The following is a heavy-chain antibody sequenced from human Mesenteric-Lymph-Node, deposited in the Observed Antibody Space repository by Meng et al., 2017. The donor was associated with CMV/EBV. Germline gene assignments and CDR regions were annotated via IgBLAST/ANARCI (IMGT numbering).Heavy chain of an antibody. CDR2: IYPRDSDT. D-gene: IGHD2-2*01. CDR1: GYTYNSW. Sequence: GESLKISCQTSGYTYNSWIGWVRQMPGKGLEWMGIIYPRDSDTRYSPSFQGQVTISVDKSINTAYLQWSSLKASDTAMYYCARGDVVEVAAINKEVTHSYYFDYWGQGKRVTVSS. J-gene: IGHJ4*02. CDR3: ARGDVVEVAAINKEVTHSYYFDY. V-gene: IGHV5-51*01.